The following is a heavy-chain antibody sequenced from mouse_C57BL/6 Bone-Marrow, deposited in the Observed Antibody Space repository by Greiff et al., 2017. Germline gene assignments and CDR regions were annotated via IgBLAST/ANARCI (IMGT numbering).Heavy chain of an antibody. Sequence: VQLQQSGPELVKPGASVKISCKASGYSFTGYYMNWVKQSPEKSLEWIGEINPSTGGTTYNQKFKAKATLTVDKSSSTAYMQLKSLTSEDSAVYYCGRGRTYGNYFYAMDYWGQGTSVTVSS. D-gene: IGHD2-10*02. V-gene: IGHV1-42*01. J-gene: IGHJ4*01. CDR1: GYSFTGYY. CDR3: GRGRTYGNYFYAMDY. CDR2: INPSTGGT.